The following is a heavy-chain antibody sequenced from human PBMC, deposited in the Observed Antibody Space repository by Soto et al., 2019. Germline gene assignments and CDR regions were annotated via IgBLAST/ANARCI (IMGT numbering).Heavy chain of an antibody. Sequence: SETLSLTCTVSGGSLFGYYCTWIRQPAGGGLEWIGRINSDGNTNYSPSLKSRVTMSVDPSRKHFSLNLTSVTAADTASYFCARARRLENWFDPWGPGIQVTVSS. V-gene: IGHV4-4*07. CDR2: INSDGNT. D-gene: IGHD5-12*01. CDR1: GGSLFGYY. CDR3: ARARRLENWFDP. J-gene: IGHJ5*02.